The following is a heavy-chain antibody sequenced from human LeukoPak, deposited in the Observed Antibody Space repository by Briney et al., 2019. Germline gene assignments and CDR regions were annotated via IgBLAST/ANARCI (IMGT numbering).Heavy chain of an antibody. CDR1: GFTFSSNR. CDR3: ARDPDADYVPGH. V-gene: IGHV3-7*05. D-gene: IGHD4-17*01. CDR2: IREDGSEK. J-gene: IGHJ4*02. Sequence: GGSLRLSCAGSGFTFSSNRMSWVRQAPGKGLEWVANIREDGSEKYYVDSVKGRFTISRDNAKSSLYLQMNSLSAEDTAVYYCARDPDADYVPGHWGQGTLVTVSS.